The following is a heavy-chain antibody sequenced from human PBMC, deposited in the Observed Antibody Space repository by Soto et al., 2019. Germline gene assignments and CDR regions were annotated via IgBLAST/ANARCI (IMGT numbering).Heavy chain of an antibody. Sequence: VKVSCKACRGTFSSYTISWVRQAPGQGLEWMGRIIPILGIANYAQKFQGRVTITADKSTSTAYMELSSLRSEDTAVYYCARGYSSSSADDFDYWGQGTLVTVSS. J-gene: IGHJ4*02. CDR3: ARGYSSSSADDFDY. D-gene: IGHD6-6*01. CDR2: IIPILGIA. CDR1: RGTFSSYT. V-gene: IGHV1-69*02.